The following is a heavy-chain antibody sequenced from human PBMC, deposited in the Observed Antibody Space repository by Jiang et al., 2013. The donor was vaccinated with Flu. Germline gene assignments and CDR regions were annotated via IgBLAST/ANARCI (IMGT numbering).Heavy chain of an antibody. CDR2: INPTSTHT. CDR3: VKQSTSYQSADH. J-gene: IGHJ4*02. D-gene: IGHD3-16*02. V-gene: IGHV3-11*06. CDR1: GLTFRDHY. Sequence: LVESGGDSVMPGGSLRLSCSASGLTFRDHYMGWIRQAPGRGLEWISYINPTSTHTNYADSVRGRFTISRDNAKNSLYLQMTSLTVEDTAVYYCVKQSTSYQSADHWGQGTLVTVSS.